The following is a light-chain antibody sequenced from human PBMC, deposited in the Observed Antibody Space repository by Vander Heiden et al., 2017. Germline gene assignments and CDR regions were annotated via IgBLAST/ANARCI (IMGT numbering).Light chain of an antibody. CDR1: QSINNY. CDR3: QQSYSTPLT. Sequence: DIQLTQSPSSLSASVGDRVTITCRASQSINNYLNWYQKKSGKAPKLLNDAATKLRSGGPSTLSGRGSGTDFTLTSSSLQPEDFASYYWQQSYSTPLTFGGGTKVEI. J-gene: IGKJ4*01. V-gene: IGKV1-39*01. CDR2: AAT.